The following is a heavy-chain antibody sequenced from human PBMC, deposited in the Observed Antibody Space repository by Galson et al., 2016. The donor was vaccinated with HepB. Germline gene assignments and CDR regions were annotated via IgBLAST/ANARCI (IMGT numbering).Heavy chain of an antibody. Sequence: SVKVSCKASGYTFSSSGVSWVRQAPGQGLEWMGWISGYNGKTNYAQKLQGRVTMTTDTSTGTAYLELRSLRSDDTAVHYCARDAPYSGYYIAARSYDYWGQGTLVTVSS. CDR3: ARDAPYSGYYIAARSYDY. D-gene: IGHD5-12*01. CDR1: GYTFSSSG. CDR2: ISGYNGKT. J-gene: IGHJ4*02. V-gene: IGHV1-18*01.